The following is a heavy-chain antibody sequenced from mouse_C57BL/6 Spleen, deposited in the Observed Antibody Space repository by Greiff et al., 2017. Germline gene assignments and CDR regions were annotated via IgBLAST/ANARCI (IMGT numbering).Heavy chain of an antibody. CDR2: INPNNGGT. V-gene: IGHV1-22*01. Sequence: DVKLQESGPELVKPGASVKMSCKASGYTFTDYNMHWVKQSPGKSLEWIGNINPNNGGTSYNQKFKGKATLTVNKSSSTAYMELRSLTSEDSAVYSCVREAMDYWGQGTSVTVSS. CDR1: GYTFTDYN. CDR3: VREAMDY. J-gene: IGHJ4*01.